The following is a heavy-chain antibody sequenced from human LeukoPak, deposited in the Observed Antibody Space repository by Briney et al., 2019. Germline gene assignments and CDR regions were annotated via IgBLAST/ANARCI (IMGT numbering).Heavy chain of an antibody. Sequence: ASVKVSCKASGGTFSSYAISWVRQAPGQGLEWMGGFDPEDGETIYAQKFQGRVTMTEDTSTDTAYMELSSLRSEDTAVYYCATDVGVGIAAARSMDVWGQGTTVTVSS. CDR2: FDPEDGET. D-gene: IGHD6-13*01. V-gene: IGHV1-24*01. J-gene: IGHJ6*02. CDR3: ATDVGVGIAAARSMDV. CDR1: GGTFSSYA.